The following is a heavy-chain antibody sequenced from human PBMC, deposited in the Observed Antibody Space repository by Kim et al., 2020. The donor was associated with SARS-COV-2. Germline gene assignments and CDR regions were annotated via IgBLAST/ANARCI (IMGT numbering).Heavy chain of an antibody. CDR3: ARGARIQLWLHEGMDV. CDR1: GGTFSSYA. Sequence: SVKVSCKASGGTFSSYAISWVRQAPGQGLEWMGGIIPIFGTANYAQKFQGRVTITADESTSTAYMELSSLRSEDTAVYYCARGARIQLWLHEGMDVWGQGTTVTVSS. V-gene: IGHV1-69*13. J-gene: IGHJ6*02. CDR2: IIPIFGTA. D-gene: IGHD5-18*01.